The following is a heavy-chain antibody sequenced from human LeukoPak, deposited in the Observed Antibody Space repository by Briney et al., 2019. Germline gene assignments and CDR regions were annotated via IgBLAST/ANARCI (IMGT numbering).Heavy chain of an antibody. CDR1: GYTFTTYY. CDR2: IDPSGGSA. V-gene: IGHV1-46*03. J-gene: IGHJ6*03. CDR3: ARRVYCSSARCYHYSYYMDV. D-gene: IGHD2-2*01. Sequence: ASVKVSCKASGYTFTTYYMHWVRQAPGQGLEWMGVIDPSGGSATYAQKFQGRVTMTRDTSTRTVYMELNSLRSEDTAVYYCARRVYCSSARCYHYSYYMDVWGKGTTVTVSS.